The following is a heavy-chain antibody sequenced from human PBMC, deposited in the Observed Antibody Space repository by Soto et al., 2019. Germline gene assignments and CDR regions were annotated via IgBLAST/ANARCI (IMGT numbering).Heavy chain of an antibody. Sequence: ASVKVSCKASGYPFTGPHIYWVRQAPGQGLEWMGWINPSSGGTEFAEKFQGRVTVTRDTSIRTVFLELNSLTSEETGVYFCARDFRTYSNGVDVWGQGTAVTVSS. V-gene: IGHV1-2*02. CDR2: INPSSGGT. CDR1: GYPFTGPH. CDR3: ARDFRTYSNGVDV. J-gene: IGHJ6*02. D-gene: IGHD4-4*01.